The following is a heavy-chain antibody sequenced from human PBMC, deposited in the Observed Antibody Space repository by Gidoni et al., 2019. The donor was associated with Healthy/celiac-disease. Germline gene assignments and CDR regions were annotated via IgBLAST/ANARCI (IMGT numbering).Heavy chain of an antibody. D-gene: IGHD2-15*01. V-gene: IGHV3-23*01. Sequence: EVQLLESGGGLVQPGGSLRLSCAASGFTFSSYAMRWVRQAPGKGLGWVSAISGSGGSTYYADSVKGRFTISRDNSKNTLYLQMNSLRAEDTAVYYCAKTLGYCSGGSCYLYDAFDIWGQGTMVTVSS. CDR3: AKTLGYCSGGSCYLYDAFDI. CDR1: GFTFSSYA. CDR2: ISGSGGST. J-gene: IGHJ3*02.